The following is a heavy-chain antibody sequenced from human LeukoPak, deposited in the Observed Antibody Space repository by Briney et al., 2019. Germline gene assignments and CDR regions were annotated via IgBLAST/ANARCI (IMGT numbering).Heavy chain of an antibody. V-gene: IGHV3-21*01. J-gene: IGHJ4*02. CDR3: TKDRGTTGPYDY. CDR2: ISSGSGYI. Sequence: GGSLRLSCAASGFTFSSFSMNWVRQAPGKGLEWVSSISSGSGYIYYGDSVKGRFTVSRDNAKKSLYLQVNSLRADDTAIYYCTKDRGTTGPYDYWGQGILVTVSS. CDR1: GFTFSSFS. D-gene: IGHD2-2*01.